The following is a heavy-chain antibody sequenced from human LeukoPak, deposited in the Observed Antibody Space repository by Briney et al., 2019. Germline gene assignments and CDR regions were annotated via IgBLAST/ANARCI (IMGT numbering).Heavy chain of an antibody. CDR1: GYTFTFYY. CDR3: AREGYCRGGTCYSFDY. D-gene: IGHD2-15*01. CDR2: INPSGGST. J-gene: IGHJ4*02. Sequence: ASVKVSCKASGYTFTFYYIYWVRQAPGQGLEWMGIINPSGGSTSYAQKFQGRVTMTRDMSSSTVYMELSSLRSEDTAVYFCAREGYCRGGTCYSFDYWGQGTLVTVSS. V-gene: IGHV1-46*01.